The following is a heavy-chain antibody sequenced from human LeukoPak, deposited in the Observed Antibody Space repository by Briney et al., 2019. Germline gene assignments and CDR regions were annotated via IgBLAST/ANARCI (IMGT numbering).Heavy chain of an antibody. CDR3: ALNGREVPSGAFDI. V-gene: IGHV3-23*01. CDR1: GFTFSSFA. Sequence: PGGSLRLSCAASGFTFSSFAMSWVRQAPGKGLEWVSAISGSGGSTYYADSVKGRFTTSRDNSKNTLYLQMNSLRAEDTAVYYCALNGREVPSGAFDIWGQGTMVTVSS. CDR2: ISGSGGST. J-gene: IGHJ3*02. D-gene: IGHD3-16*02.